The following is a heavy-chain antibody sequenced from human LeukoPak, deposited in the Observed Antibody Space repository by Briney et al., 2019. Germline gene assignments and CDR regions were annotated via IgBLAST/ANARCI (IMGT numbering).Heavy chain of an antibody. J-gene: IGHJ5*02. CDR1: GYTFTSYA. Sequence: ASVKVSCKASGYTFTSYAMNWVRQAPGQGLEWMGWINTNTGNPTYAQGFTGRFVFSLDTSVSTAYLQISSLKAEDTAVYYCARLWFGELLYRGLYNWFDPWGQGTLVTVSS. V-gene: IGHV7-4-1*02. CDR3: ARLWFGELLYRGLYNWFDP. CDR2: INTNTGNP. D-gene: IGHD3-10*01.